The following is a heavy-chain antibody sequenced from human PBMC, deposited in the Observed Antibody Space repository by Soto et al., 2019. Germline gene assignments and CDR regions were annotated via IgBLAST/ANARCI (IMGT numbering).Heavy chain of an antibody. D-gene: IGHD3-3*01. CDR2: IYYNGRT. CDR3: ARDGSGYDFWSGPYFFDY. V-gene: IGHV4-59*01. CDR1: SGSISTYY. Sequence: SETLSLTCTVSSGSISTYYWSWIRQPPGKGLEWIGYIYYNGRTNYNPSLESRVTISLDTSKSQFSLKLSSVSAADTAVYYCARDGSGYDFWSGPYFFDYWGPGTLVTVSS. J-gene: IGHJ4*02.